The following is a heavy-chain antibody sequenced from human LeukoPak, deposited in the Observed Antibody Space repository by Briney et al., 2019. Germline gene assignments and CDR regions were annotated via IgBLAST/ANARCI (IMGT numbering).Heavy chain of an antibody. J-gene: IGHJ3*02. Sequence: AGGYLRLSCAASGFTFSRYWMHWVRQVPGKGLVWVSRINSDGRRTSYADSVKGRFTISRDNAKNTLYLQMNSLRAEDTAVYYCARDRESAFDIWGQGTMVTVSP. CDR1: GFTFSRYW. D-gene: IGHD3-10*01. CDR2: INSDGRRT. CDR3: ARDRESAFDI. V-gene: IGHV3-74*01.